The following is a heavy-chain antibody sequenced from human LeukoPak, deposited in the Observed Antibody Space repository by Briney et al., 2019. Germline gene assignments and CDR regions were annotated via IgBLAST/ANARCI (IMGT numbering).Heavy chain of an antibody. CDR1: GFTFSNYG. J-gene: IGHJ6*02. V-gene: IGHV3-30*18. CDR2: ISYDGSTK. CDR3: AKDVRAVTTIYYYGMHV. Sequence: GGSLRLSCAASGFTFSNYGMHWVRQAPGKGLEWVAVISYDGSTKYYAGSVKGRFTISRDNSKNTLYLQMNSLRAEDTAVYYCAKDVRAVTTIYYYGMHVWGQGTTVTVSS. D-gene: IGHD4-17*01.